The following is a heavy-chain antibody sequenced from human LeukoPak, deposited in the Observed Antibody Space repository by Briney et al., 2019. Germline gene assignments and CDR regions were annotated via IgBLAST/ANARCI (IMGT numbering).Heavy chain of an antibody. D-gene: IGHD3-22*01. CDR3: ARSYDSSGYYYLEYFDY. CDR2: IYTSGST. J-gene: IGHJ4*02. CDR1: GGSISSGSYY. V-gene: IGHV4-61*02. Sequence: SETLSLTCTVSGGSISSGSYYWSWIRQPAGKGLEWIGRIYTSGSTNYNPSLKSRVTISVDTSKNQFSLKLSSVTAADTAVYYCARSYDSSGYYYLEYFDYWGQGTLVTVSS.